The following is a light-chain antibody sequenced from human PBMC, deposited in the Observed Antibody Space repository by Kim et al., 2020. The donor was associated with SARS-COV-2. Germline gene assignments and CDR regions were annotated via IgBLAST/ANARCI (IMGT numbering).Light chain of an antibody. Sequence: VYPGQTAMITCSGDVLAKKYARWFQQKPGQAPVLVIYKDSERPSGIPERFSGSSSGTTVTLTISGAQVEDEADYHCYSAADNNWVFGGGTQLTVL. V-gene: IGLV3-27*01. CDR2: KDS. CDR1: VLAKKY. J-gene: IGLJ3*02. CDR3: YSAADNNWV.